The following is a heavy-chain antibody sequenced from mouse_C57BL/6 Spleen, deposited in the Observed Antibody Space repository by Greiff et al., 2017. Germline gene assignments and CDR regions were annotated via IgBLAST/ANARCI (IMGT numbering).Heavy chain of an antibody. J-gene: IGHJ3*01. CDR2: INPNNGGT. V-gene: IGHV1-18*01. Sequence: VQLQQSGPELVKPGASVKIPCKASGYTFTDYNMDWVKQSHGKSLEWIGDINPNNGGTIYNQKFKGKATLTVDKSSSTAYMELRSLTSEDTAVYYCARGDYSNYGGFAYWGQGTLVTVSA. D-gene: IGHD2-5*01. CDR3: ARGDYSNYGGFAY. CDR1: GYTFTDYN.